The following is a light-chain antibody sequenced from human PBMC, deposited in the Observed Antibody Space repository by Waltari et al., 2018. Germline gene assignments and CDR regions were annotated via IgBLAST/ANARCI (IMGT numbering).Light chain of an antibody. CDR1: HDISSY. Sequence: IQMPQSPSSVSASVGASVTISCRASHDISSYLAWYQQKPGKAPKLLIYAASSLLSGVPSRFSGSGSGTDFTLTISSLQADDSATYYCQQGKTFPLTFGGGTKVEI. CDR2: AAS. J-gene: IGKJ4*01. CDR3: QQGKTFPLT. V-gene: IGKV1-12*01.